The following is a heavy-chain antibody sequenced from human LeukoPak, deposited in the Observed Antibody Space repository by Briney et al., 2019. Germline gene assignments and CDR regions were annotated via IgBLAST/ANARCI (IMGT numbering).Heavy chain of an antibody. CDR2: IIPIFGTA. V-gene: IGHV1-69*06. CDR1: GGTFSSYA. Sequence: SVKVSCKASGGTFSSYAISWVRQAPGQGLEWMGGIIPIFGTANYAQKFQGRVTITADKSTSTAYMVLSSLRSEDTAVYYCARDHCSGGSCYGGHWFDPWGQGTLVTVSS. CDR3: ARDHCSGGSCYGGHWFDP. J-gene: IGHJ5*02. D-gene: IGHD2-15*01.